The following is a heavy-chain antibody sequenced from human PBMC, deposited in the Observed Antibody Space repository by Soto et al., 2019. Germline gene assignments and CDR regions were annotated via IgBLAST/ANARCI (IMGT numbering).Heavy chain of an antibody. D-gene: IGHD3-3*01. J-gene: IGHJ6*03. CDR2: INHSGST. CDR3: ARGRAWRGYFNYYYYYMDV. Sequence: QVQLQQWGAGLLKPSETLSLTCAVYGGSFSGYYWSWIRQPPGKGLEWIGEINHSGSTNYNPSLKRRVTISVDTSKNQFSLKLSSGTAADTAVYYCARGRAWRGYFNYYYYYMDVWGKGTTVTVSS. CDR1: GGSFSGYY. V-gene: IGHV4-34*01.